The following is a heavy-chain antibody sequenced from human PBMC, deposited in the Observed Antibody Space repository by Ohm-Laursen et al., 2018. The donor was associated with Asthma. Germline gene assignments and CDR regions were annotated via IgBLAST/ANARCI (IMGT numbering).Heavy chain of an antibody. CDR3: ARDRAEDNWFDP. D-gene: IGHD5-24*01. Sequence: LRLSCAASGFIFSAYGMHWVRQAPGKGLEWVAVIWYDGSNKYYADSVKGRFTISRDNSKNTLYLQMNSLRAEDTAVYYCARDRAEDNWFDPWGQGTLVTVSS. V-gene: IGHV3-33*01. CDR2: IWYDGSNK. J-gene: IGHJ5*02. CDR1: GFIFSAYG.